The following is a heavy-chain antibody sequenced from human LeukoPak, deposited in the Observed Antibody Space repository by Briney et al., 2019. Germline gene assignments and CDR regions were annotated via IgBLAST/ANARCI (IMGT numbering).Heavy chain of an antibody. V-gene: IGHV3-23*01. CDR1: GFTFGSYV. Sequence: AGGSLRLSCAASGFTFGSYVMYWVRQAPGKGLEWVSGIFGSGGSPHYADSVKGRFTISRDNSKNTVYLQMNSLRVEDTAVYYCAKTTTGYSSGRYPGWPADYWGQGTLVTVSS. CDR3: AKTTTGYSSGRYPGWPADY. CDR2: IFGSGGSP. D-gene: IGHD6-19*01. J-gene: IGHJ4*02.